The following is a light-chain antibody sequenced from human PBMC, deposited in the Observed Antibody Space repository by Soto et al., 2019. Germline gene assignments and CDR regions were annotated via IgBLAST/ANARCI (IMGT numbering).Light chain of an antibody. CDR3: AAWDDSLNGLYV. CDR2: SNN. CDR1: SSNIGSNT. V-gene: IGLV1-44*01. Sequence: VLTQPPSASGTPGQRVTISCSGSSSNIGSNTVNWYQQLPGTAPKLLIYSNNQRPSGVPDRFSGSKSGTSASLAISGLQSEDESDYYCAAWDDSLNGLYVFGTGTKVTVL. J-gene: IGLJ1*01.